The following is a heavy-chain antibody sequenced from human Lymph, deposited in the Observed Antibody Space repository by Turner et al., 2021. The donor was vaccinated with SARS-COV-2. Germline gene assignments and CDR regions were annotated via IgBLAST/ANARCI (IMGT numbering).Heavy chain of an antibody. CDR3: AKIFIGGWFGESTTFDY. CDR1: GFTFSSNA. V-gene: IGHV3-23*01. Sequence: DVQVLVSGLGSVQPAGSLRLPCAASGFTFSSNAMRWVPRERGEGMGWITAISGSSSSTHNADCMESRFTVSSANTKYTVYRKMSSQDADETDVYYCAKIFIGGWFGESTTFDYWGQGTLVTVSS. J-gene: IGHJ4*02. D-gene: IGHD3-10*01. CDR2: ISGSSSST.